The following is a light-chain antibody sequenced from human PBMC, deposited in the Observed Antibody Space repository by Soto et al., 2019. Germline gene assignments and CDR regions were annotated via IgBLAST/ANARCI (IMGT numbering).Light chain of an antibody. J-gene: IGLJ2*01. CDR3: AAWDDSLNGVV. CDR2: NND. Sequence: QSALTQPPSASGTPGQRVTISCSGSSSNLGKNLVYWYQQLPGTAPKLLIYNNDQWPSGVPDRFSGSKSGTSASLAISGLQSEDEADYYCAAWDDSLNGVVFGGGTKLTVL. CDR1: SSNLGKNL. V-gene: IGLV1-44*01.